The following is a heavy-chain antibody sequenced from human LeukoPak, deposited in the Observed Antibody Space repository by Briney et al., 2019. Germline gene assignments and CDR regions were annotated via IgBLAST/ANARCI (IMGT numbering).Heavy chain of an antibody. Sequence: QPGGSLRLSCAASGFRFSSYAMSWVRQAPGKGLEWVSAISGSGVSTYYADSVKGRFTVSRDNSKNTLYLQMSSLRAEDTAVYYCAKLGYCSSNFCYKGASFDFWGQGTLVTVSS. D-gene: IGHD2-2*02. CDR1: GFRFSSYA. CDR3: AKLGYCSSNFCYKGASFDF. J-gene: IGHJ5*01. CDR2: ISGSGVST. V-gene: IGHV3-23*01.